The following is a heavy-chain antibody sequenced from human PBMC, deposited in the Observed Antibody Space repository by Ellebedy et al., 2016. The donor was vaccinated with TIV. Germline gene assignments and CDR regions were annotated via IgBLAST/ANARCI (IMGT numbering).Heavy chain of an antibody. D-gene: IGHD6-6*01. CDR3: AKSLHYSSSSFFDF. V-gene: IGHV4-34*01. J-gene: IGHJ4*02. Sequence: GSLRLSXAVYGGSFSGYYWTWIRQSPGKGLEWIGEINHSGSTNYNPSLKSRVTISVDTSKNQFSLKLTSVTAADTAVYYCAKSLHYSSSSFFDFWGQGTLVTVSS. CDR1: GGSFSGYY. CDR2: INHSGST.